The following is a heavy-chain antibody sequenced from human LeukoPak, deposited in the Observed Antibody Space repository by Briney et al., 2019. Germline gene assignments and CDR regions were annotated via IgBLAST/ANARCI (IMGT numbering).Heavy chain of an antibody. D-gene: IGHD3-10*01. J-gene: IGHJ4*02. CDR1: KFSFSFYA. CDR3: ARRDYYGLDY. V-gene: IGHV3-23*01. CDR2: ISSSGGST. Sequence: GGSLRLSCAASKFSFSFYAMSWVRQAPGEGLEWVSEISSSGGSTYYADSVKGRFTISRDNSKNTLYLQMNSLRDEDTAVYYCARRDYYGLDYWGQGTLVSVSS.